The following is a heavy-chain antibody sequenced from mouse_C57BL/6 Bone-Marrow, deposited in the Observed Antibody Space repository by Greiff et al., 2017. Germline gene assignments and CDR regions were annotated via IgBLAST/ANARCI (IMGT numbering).Heavy chain of an antibody. J-gene: IGHJ3*01. V-gene: IGHV1-4*01. CDR3: ARRIYDGYYVWFAY. Sequence: VQLQQSGAELARPGASVKMSCKASGYTFTSYTMHWVKQRPGQGLEWIGYINPSSGYTKYNQKFKDKATLTADKSSSTAYMQLSSLTSEDSAVYYCARRIYDGYYVWFAYWGQGTRVTVSA. D-gene: IGHD2-3*01. CDR1: GYTFTSYT. CDR2: INPSSGYT.